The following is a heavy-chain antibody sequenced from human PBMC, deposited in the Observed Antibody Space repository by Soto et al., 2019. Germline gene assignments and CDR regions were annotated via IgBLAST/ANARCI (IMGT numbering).Heavy chain of an antibody. CDR2: IYYSGST. CDR3: ARGAGTTIFGVVIPWFDP. V-gene: IGHV4-31*03. D-gene: IGHD3-3*01. Sequence: SETLSLTCTVSGGSISSGGYYWSWIRQHPGKGLEWIGYIYYSGSTYYNPSLKSRVTISVDTSKNQFSLKLSSVTAADTAVYYCARGAGTTIFGVVIPWFDPWGQGTLVTVSS. J-gene: IGHJ5*02. CDR1: GGSISSGGYY.